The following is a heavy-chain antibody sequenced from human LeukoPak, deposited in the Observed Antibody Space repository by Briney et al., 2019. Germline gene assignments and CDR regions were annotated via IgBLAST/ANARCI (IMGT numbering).Heavy chain of an antibody. V-gene: IGHV4-59*01. CDR1: GGSISSYY. CDR3: ARGSRGYSYGWGGCYYYMDV. Sequence: PSETLSLTCTVSGGSISSYYWSWIRQPPGRGLEWIGYIYYSGSTNYNPSLKSRVTISVDTSKNQFSLKLSSVTAADTAVYYCARGSRGYSYGWGGCYYYMDVWGKGTTVTVSS. J-gene: IGHJ6*03. CDR2: IYYSGST. D-gene: IGHD5-18*01.